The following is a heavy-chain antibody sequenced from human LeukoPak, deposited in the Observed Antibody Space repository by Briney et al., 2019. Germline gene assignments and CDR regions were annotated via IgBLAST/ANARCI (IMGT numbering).Heavy chain of an antibody. J-gene: IGHJ5*02. Sequence: GGSLRLSXAASGFTFSSYSMNWVSQAPGKGLEWVSYISSSSSTIYYADSVKGRFTISRDNAKNSLYLQMNSLRAEDTAVYYCARALQTCYYDSSGYLNRFDPWGQGTLVTVSS. CDR1: GFTFSSYS. CDR3: ARALQTCYYDSSGYLNRFDP. V-gene: IGHV3-48*01. D-gene: IGHD3-22*01. CDR2: ISSSSSTI.